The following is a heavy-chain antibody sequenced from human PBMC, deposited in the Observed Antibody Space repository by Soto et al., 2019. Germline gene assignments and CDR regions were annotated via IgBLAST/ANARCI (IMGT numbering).Heavy chain of an antibody. Sequence: QVQLQESGPGLVKPSETLSLTCTVSGGSISSYYWSWIRQPPGKGLEWIGYIYYSGSTNYNPSLKSRVTISVDTSKNQFSLKLSSVTAADTAVYYCARGYCSGGSCYPGWFDPWGQGTLVTVSS. D-gene: IGHD2-15*01. CDR3: ARGYCSGGSCYPGWFDP. CDR2: IYYSGST. CDR1: GGSISSYY. V-gene: IGHV4-59*01. J-gene: IGHJ5*02.